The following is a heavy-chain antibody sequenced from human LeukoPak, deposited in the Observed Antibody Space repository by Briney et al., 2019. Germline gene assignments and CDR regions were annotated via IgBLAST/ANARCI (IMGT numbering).Heavy chain of an antibody. D-gene: IGHD1/OR15-1a*01. J-gene: IGHJ5*02. CDR3: ARDSPGPYNWNIVHWFDP. Sequence: GASVKVSCKASGYTFTSYDINWVRQATGQGLEWMGWMDPNSGNTGYAQKFQGRVTMTTDTSTSTAYMELRGLRSDDTAVYYCARDSPGPYNWNIVHWFDPWGQGTLVTVSS. CDR1: GYTFTSYD. V-gene: IGHV1-8*01. CDR2: MDPNSGNT.